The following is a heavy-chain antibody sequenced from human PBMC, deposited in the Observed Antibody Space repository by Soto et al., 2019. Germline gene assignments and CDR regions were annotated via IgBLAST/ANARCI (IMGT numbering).Heavy chain of an antibody. V-gene: IGHV4-31*03. Sequence: PSETLSLTCTVSGGSISSGVYYWSWIRQHPGKGLEWIGYIYYSGSTYYNPSLKSRVTISVDTSKNQFSLKLSSVTAADTAVYYCARVAGYCSGGSCGNFDYWGQGTLVTVSS. D-gene: IGHD2-15*01. CDR3: ARVAGYCSGGSCGNFDY. CDR2: IYYSGST. J-gene: IGHJ4*02. CDR1: GGSISSGVYY.